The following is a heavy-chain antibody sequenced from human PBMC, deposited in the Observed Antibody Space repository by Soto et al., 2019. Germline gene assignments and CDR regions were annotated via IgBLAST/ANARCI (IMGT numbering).Heavy chain of an antibody. CDR2: ISYDGSDK. V-gene: IGHV3-30*18. CDR1: GFTFSSYA. J-gene: IGHJ3*02. D-gene: IGHD3-22*01. Sequence: PGGSLRLSCAASGFTFSSYAMSWVRQAPGKGLEWVAVISYDGSDKYYADSVKGRFTISRDSSKNMLYLQMNSLRAEDTAIYYCAKESYYDSSDYNAFDIWGQGTMVTVSS. CDR3: AKESYYDSSDYNAFDI.